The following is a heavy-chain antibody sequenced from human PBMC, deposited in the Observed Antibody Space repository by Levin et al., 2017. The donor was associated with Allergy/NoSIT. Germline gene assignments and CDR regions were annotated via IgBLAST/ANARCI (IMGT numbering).Heavy chain of an antibody. CDR2: INSNSGGT. CDR3: ARGGYSSTSRGGTFDY. J-gene: IGHJ4*02. Sequence: ASVKVSCKASGYTFTGYNMHWVRQAPGQGLECMGWINSNSGGTNNAQKFQGRVTMTMDTSINTAYMELSRLRSDETAVYYGARGGYSSTSRGGTFDYWGQGTLVTVSS. D-gene: IGHD6-13*01. CDR1: GYTFTGYN. V-gene: IGHV1-2*02.